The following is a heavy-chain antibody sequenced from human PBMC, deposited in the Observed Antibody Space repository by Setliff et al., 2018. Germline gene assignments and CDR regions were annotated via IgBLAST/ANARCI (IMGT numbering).Heavy chain of an antibody. Sequence: PSETLSLTCTVSGGSISSGVYYWGWIRQPPGKGLEWIGRIYHGGDTYYNASLKSRLTISVDTSKDQFSLKLISMTAADTAVYYCARGRNVAARLLDSWGQGTLVTVSS. J-gene: IGHJ4*02. CDR1: GGSISSGVYY. D-gene: IGHD6-6*01. CDR2: IYHGGDT. V-gene: IGHV4-39*07. CDR3: ARGRNVAARLLDS.